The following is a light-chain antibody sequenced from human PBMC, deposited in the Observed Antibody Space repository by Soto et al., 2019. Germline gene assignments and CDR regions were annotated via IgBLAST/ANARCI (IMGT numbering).Light chain of an antibody. CDR2: AAS. Sequence: DIQMTQSPSSLSASLGDRVTLTWRASQTISSYLNWYQKKPGKAPTLLIYAASTLHSGVPSRFSGSTYGTDVNLTISSLQTEDFARYYCQQSSRTPWTFGQGTKVDI. CDR3: QQSSRTPWT. CDR1: QTISSY. V-gene: IGKV1-39*01. J-gene: IGKJ1*01.